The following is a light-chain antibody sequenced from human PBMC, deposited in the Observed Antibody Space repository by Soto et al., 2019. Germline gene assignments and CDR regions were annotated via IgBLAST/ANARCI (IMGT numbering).Light chain of an antibody. CDR3: HVWDTSRDVV. Sequence: SYVLTQSPSVSVAPGQTARIPCGGDNIGRKTVHWYQQKPGQTPVLVIYDDSDRPSGIPERFSGSNSGNTATLTISRVDAGDEADYYCHVWDTSRDVVFGGGTKVTVL. CDR2: DDS. CDR1: NIGRKT. J-gene: IGLJ2*01. V-gene: IGLV3-21*02.